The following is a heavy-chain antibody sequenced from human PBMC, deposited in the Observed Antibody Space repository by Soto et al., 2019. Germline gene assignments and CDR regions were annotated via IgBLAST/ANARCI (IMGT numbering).Heavy chain of an antibody. D-gene: IGHD5-12*01. J-gene: IGHJ6*02. Sequence: GESLKISCKGSGYSFTSYWIGWVRQMPGKGLEWMGIIYPGDSDTRYSPSFQGQVTISADKSISTAYLQWSSLKASDTAMYYCARLVMATIAREPYYYYGVDVWGQGTTVTVS. CDR2: IYPGDSDT. CDR1: GYSFTSYW. V-gene: IGHV5-51*01. CDR3: ARLVMATIAREPYYYYGVDV.